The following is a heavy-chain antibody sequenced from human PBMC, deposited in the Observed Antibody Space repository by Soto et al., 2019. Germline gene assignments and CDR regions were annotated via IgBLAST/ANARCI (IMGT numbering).Heavy chain of an antibody. CDR3: ARARGDSSTNYYYGMDV. V-gene: IGHV3-21*01. CDR1: GFTFSSYS. D-gene: IGHD3-16*01. CDR2: ISSSSSYI. Sequence: LRLSCAASGFTFSSYSMNWVRQAPGKGLEWVSSISSSSSYIYYADSVKGRFTISRDNAKNSLYLQMNSLRAEDTAVYYCARARGDSSTNYYYGMDVWGQGTTVTVSS. J-gene: IGHJ6*02.